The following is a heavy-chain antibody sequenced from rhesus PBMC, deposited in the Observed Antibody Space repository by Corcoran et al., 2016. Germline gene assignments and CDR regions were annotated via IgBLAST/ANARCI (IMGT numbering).Heavy chain of an antibody. Sequence: DVQLVESGGGFVKPGGSLRLSCVASGVTFTSYEMHWVRQAPGKGLEGVSLIRESGGTTYYADSVKGRFTISRDSAKNSVFLQMNSLRAEDTAVYYCTRDPIGGSWNLDYWGQGVLVTVSS. CDR1: GVTFTSYE. V-gene: IGHV3-100*02. D-gene: IGHD6-25*01. J-gene: IGHJ4*01. CDR2: IRESGGTT. CDR3: TRDPIGGSWNLDY.